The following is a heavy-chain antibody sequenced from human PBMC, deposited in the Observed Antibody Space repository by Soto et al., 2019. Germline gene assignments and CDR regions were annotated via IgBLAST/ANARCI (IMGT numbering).Heavy chain of an antibody. CDR3: ASGRFLEGIQMSNA. CDR2: IIPILGIA. D-gene: IGHD3-3*01. CDR1: GGTFSSYT. Sequence: ASVKVSCKASGGTFSSYTISWVRQAPGQGLEWMGRIIPILGIANYAQKFQGRVTITADKSTSTAYMELSSLRSEDTAVYYCASGRFLEGIQMSNAWGQGTLVTVSS. J-gene: IGHJ4*02. V-gene: IGHV1-69*02.